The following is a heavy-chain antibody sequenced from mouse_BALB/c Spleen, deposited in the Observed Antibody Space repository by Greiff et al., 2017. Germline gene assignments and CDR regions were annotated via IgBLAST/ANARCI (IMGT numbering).Heavy chain of an antibody. CDR3: VRRFAY. CDR2: IWTGGGT. J-gene: IGHJ3*01. Sequence: QVQLQQSGPGLVAPSQSLSITCTVSGFSLTSYDISWIRQPPGKGLEWLGVIWTGGGTNYNSAFMSRLSISKDNSKSQVFLKMNSLQTDDTAIYYCVRRFAYWGQGTLVTVSA. V-gene: IGHV2-9-2*01. CDR1: GFSLTSYD.